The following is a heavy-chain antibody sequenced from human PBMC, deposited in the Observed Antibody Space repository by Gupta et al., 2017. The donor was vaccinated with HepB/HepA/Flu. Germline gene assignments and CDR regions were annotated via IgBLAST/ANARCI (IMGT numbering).Heavy chain of an antibody. J-gene: IGHJ3*02. V-gene: IGHV1-69*01. CDR2: IIPIFGTA. CDR1: GGTFSSYA. Sequence: QVQLVQSGAEVKKPGSSVKVSCKASGGTFSSYASSWVRQAPGQGLEWMGGIIPIFGTANYAQKFQGRVTSTADESTSTAYMELSSLRSEDTAVYYCARASDCSSTSCSARDAFDIWGQGTRVTVSS. D-gene: IGHD2-2*01. CDR3: ARASDCSSTSCSARDAFDI.